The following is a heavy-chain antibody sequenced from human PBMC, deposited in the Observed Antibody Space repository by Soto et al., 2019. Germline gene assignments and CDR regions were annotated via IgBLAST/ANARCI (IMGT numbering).Heavy chain of an antibody. CDR2: IYYSGLT. D-gene: IGHD1-1*01. CDR1: GDSISSGDYY. CDR3: ARDRATGATFDF. Sequence: SETLSLTCTVSGDSISSGDYYWSWIRQHPGKGLEWIGYIYYSGLTYYNPSLKSRVSISVDTSKNQFFLSLNSVTAADTAVYFCARDRATGATFDFWGQGTLVTVSS. J-gene: IGHJ4*02. V-gene: IGHV4-31*03.